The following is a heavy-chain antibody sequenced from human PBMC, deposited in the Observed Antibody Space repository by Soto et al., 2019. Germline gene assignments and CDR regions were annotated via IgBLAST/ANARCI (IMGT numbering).Heavy chain of an antibody. D-gene: IGHD4-17*01. CDR1: GFTFSSYS. V-gene: IGHV3-48*02. Sequence: ESGGGLVQPGGSLRLSCAASGFTFSSYSMNWVRQAPGKGLEWVSYIRSSSTTIYYAESVKGRFTISGDNAKNSLYLQMNSLRDEDTAVYYCARDHDYAFDYWGQGTLVTVSS. J-gene: IGHJ4*02. CDR3: ARDHDYAFDY. CDR2: IRSSSTTI.